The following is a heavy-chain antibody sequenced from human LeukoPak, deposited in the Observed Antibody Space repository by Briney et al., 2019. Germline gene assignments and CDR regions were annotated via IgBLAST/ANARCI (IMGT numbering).Heavy chain of an antibody. CDR2: ISSSGSTI. J-gene: IGHJ6*03. Sequence: GGSLRLSCAASGFTFSDYYMSWIRQAPGKGLEWVSYISSSGSTIYYADSVKGRFTISRDNSKNTLYLQMNSLIAEDTAVYYCAKTGFQWGEYFYYMDVWGKGTTVTVSS. V-gene: IGHV3-11*04. CDR3: AKTGFQWGEYFYYMDV. CDR1: GFTFSDYY. D-gene: IGHD1-14*01.